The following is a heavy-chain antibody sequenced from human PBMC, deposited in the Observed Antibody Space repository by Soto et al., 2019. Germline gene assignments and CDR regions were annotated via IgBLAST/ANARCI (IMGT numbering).Heavy chain of an antibody. CDR2: ISHSGST. V-gene: IGHV4-59*02. CDR3: AREWGGGFYFDY. CDR1: GVSVSPYF. J-gene: IGHJ4*02. Sequence: QVQLQESGPGLVKPSKTLSLTCTVSGVSVSPYFWSWIRQSPGKGLEWIGYISHSGSTNYNPSLKTRVTMSIDTSKDQFSLNLSSVTEADTDVYYCAREWGGGFYFDYWGQGTLVTVSS. D-gene: IGHD3-16*01.